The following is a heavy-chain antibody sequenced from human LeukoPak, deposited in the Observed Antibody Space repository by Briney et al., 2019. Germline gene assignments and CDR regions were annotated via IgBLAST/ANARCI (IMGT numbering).Heavy chain of an antibody. V-gene: IGHV4-59*12. D-gene: IGHD5-12*01. CDR1: GGSISSYY. CDR2: IYYSGST. J-gene: IGHJ3*02. Sequence: SETLSLTCTVSGGSISSYYWSWTRQPPGKGLEWIGYIYYSGSTNYNPSLKSRVTISGDTSKNQFSLNLISVTAADTAVYYCARDTRGYGAFDIWGQGTMVTVSS. CDR3: ARDTRGYGAFDI.